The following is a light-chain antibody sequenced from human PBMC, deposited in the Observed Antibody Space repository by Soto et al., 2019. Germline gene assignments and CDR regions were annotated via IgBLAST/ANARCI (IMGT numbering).Light chain of an antibody. Sequence: QSVLTQPASVSGSPGQSISISGPGPSRAVGDSISVSWFQQHPGKAPKLMIYEVSNRPSGVSNRFSGSKSANTASLTISGLQAEDEADYYCTSYTSSTTLYVFGTGTKLTVL. J-gene: IGLJ1*01. V-gene: IGLV2-14*01. CDR2: EVS. CDR3: TSYTSSTTLYV. CDR1: SRAVGDSIS.